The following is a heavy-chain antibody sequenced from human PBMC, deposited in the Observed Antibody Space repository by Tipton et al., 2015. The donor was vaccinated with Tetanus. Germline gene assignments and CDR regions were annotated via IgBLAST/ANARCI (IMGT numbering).Heavy chain of an antibody. CDR1: GFLISSYA. V-gene: IGHV3-23*01. Sequence: SLRLSCAGSGFLISSYAMNWVRQVPGEGLEWVSGVSASGNTNYADSVDGRFTISRDNAKNTMYLQMNSQRAEDTATYYCAKLKSRGDSSAIEHWGQGTLVTVSS. J-gene: IGHJ4*02. CDR2: VSASGNT. D-gene: IGHD2-21*02. CDR3: AKLKSRGDSSAIEH.